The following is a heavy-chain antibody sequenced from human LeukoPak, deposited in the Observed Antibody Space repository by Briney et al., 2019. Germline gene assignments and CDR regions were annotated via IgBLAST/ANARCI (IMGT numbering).Heavy chain of an antibody. Sequence: GGSLRLSCAASGFTFSNYDMSWVRQVPGKGLEWVSAISAHGDDTYYIDSVRGRFTISRDNSKNTLNMQMSSLRAEDTAIYYCCTYEMGFNYRGLDVWGQGTTVSVSS. D-gene: IGHD5-24*01. CDR1: GFTFSNYD. CDR2: ISAHGDDT. CDR3: CTYEMGFNYRGLDV. V-gene: IGHV3-23*01. J-gene: IGHJ6*02.